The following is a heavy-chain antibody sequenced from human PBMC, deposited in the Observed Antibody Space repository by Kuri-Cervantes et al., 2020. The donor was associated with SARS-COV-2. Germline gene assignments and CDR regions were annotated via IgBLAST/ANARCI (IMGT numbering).Heavy chain of an antibody. CDR1: GFTFSSYA. D-gene: IGHD5-18*01. CDR2: ISGSGGSK. J-gene: IGHJ6*03. V-gene: IGHV3-23*01. Sequence: GESLKISCAASGFTFSSYAMSWVRQAPGKGLEWVSAISGSGGSKYYADSVKGRLTISRDNSKNTLYLQMNSLRAEDTAVYYCAKRGGYSYGSPPDYYYYYYMDVWGKGTTVTVSS. CDR3: AKRGGYSYGSPPDYYYYYYMDV.